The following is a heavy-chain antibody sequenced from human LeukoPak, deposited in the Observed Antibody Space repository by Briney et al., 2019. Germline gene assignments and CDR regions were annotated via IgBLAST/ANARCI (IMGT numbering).Heavy chain of an antibody. J-gene: IGHJ4*02. CDR2: IKSKTDDETT. CDR3: TTGVEK. Sequence: GGSLRLSCAASGFTFSKAWMTWVRQAPGKGLEWVGRIKSKTDDETTDYGAPVQGRFTISREDPKNTLYLEMNSLKTEDTGVYYCTTGVEKWGQGTRVTVSS. CDR1: GFTFSKAW. D-gene: IGHD3-3*01. V-gene: IGHV3-15*01.